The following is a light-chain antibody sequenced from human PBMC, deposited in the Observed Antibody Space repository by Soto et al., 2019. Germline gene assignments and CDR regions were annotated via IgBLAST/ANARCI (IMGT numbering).Light chain of an antibody. CDR3: MQALQTPPT. Sequence: DIAMTPSPLSLPVTPGEPASISCRSSQSLLYSNGYNYLVWYLQKPGQSPQLLIYQGSNRASGVPDRVSGSGSGTDFTLKTSRVEAEDVGVYYCMQALQTPPTFGGGTKVVIK. V-gene: IGKV2-28*01. J-gene: IGKJ4*01. CDR1: QSLLYSNGYNY. CDR2: QGS.